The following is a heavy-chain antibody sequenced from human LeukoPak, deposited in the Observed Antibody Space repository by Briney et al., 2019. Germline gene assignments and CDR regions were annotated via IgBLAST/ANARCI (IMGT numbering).Heavy chain of an antibody. CDR3: ATDLIGNFDWLGDGN. D-gene: IGHD3-9*01. CDR1: GFTSSRCS. Sequence: GGSLRLSCAASGFTSSRCSTNWVRQAPGKGLECVSGIISSSTYIYSADSVKGRFTISRDNAKNSLYLQMTSLRAEDTAVYYCATDLIGNFDWLGDGNWGQGTLVTVSS. J-gene: IGHJ4*02. V-gene: IGHV3-21*06. CDR2: IISSSTYI.